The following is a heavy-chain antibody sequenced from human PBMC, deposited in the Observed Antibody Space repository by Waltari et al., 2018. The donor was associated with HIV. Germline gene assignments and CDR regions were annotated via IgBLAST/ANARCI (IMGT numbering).Heavy chain of an antibody. CDR1: GGSISSSNYY. CDR3: ARVPHYYDGSGPPVLDYFDY. D-gene: IGHD3-22*01. J-gene: IGHJ4*02. Sequence: QLQLQESGPGLVKPSKTLSLTCTVSGGSISSSNYYWGWIRQPPGKGLEWIVRIYYSGSTYYNPSLKSRVTISVDTSKNQFSLKVSSVTAADTAVYYCARVPHYYDGSGPPVLDYFDYWGQGTLVTVSS. CDR2: IYYSGST. V-gene: IGHV4-39*01.